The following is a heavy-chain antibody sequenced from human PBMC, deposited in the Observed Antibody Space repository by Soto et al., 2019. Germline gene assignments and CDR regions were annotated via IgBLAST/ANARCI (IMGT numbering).Heavy chain of an antibody. CDR1: GGTFSSYA. V-gene: IGHV1-69*13. D-gene: IGHD3-16*01. CDR3: WRDLGGRGYYYYGMDV. CDR2: IIPISGTA. J-gene: IGHJ6*02. Sequence: GASVKVSCKASGGTFSSYAISWVRQAPGQGLEWMGGIIPISGTANYAQKFQGRVTITADESTSTAYMELSSLRSEDTAVYYCWRDLGGRGYYYYGMDVWGQGTTVTVSS.